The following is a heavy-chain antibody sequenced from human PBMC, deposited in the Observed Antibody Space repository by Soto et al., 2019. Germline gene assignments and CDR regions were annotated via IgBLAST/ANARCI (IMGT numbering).Heavy chain of an antibody. CDR2: IYNSGST. Sequence: EPLSLTGAVSGGCMSSYYWSWIRQPPGKGLEWIGYIYNSGSTNYNPSLKSRVTISADTSKKQFSLKVRSVTAADTAVYYCTRAPNRVTKGPGLYWYFDLWGRGSLVTVSS. J-gene: IGHJ2*01. CDR1: GGCMSSYY. D-gene: IGHD4-17*01. V-gene: IGHV4-59*01. CDR3: TRAPNRVTKGPGLYWYFDL.